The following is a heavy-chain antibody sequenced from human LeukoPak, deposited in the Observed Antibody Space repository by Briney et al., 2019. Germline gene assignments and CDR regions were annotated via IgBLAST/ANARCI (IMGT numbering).Heavy chain of an antibody. CDR3: ARVGIAVAGAFDI. Sequence: SQTLSLTCAISGDSVSSNSAAWNWLRQSPSRGLEWLGRTYYRSKWYNDYAVSVKSRITINPDTSKNQFSLQLNSVTPEDTAVYYCARVGIAVAGAFDIWGQGTMVTVSS. V-gene: IGHV6-1*01. J-gene: IGHJ3*02. D-gene: IGHD6-19*01. CDR1: GDSVSSNSAA. CDR2: TYYRSKWYN.